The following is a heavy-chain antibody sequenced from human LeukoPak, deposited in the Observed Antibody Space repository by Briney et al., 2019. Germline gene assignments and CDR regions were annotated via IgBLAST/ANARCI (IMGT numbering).Heavy chain of an antibody. J-gene: IGHJ4*02. V-gene: IGHV4-61*02. CDR1: GGSISSGSYY. Sequence: SETLSLTCTVSGGSISSGSYYWSWIRQPAGKGLEWIGRIYTSGSTNYNPSLKGRVTIEGDACKSRFSLKLSSVTAADTAVYYCTRGSIFADYWGQGTLVTVSS. CDR3: TRGSIFADY. D-gene: IGHD3-3*01. CDR2: IYTSGST.